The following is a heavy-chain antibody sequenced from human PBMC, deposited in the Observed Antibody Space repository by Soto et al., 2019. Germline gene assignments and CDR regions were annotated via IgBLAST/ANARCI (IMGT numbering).Heavy chain of an antibody. CDR2: IYATGTT. J-gene: IGHJ5*02. CDR1: GASFRGVY. V-gene: IGHV4-4*07. CDR3: VRDGTKTLRDWFDP. D-gene: IGHD1-1*01. Sequence: PSETLSLTCTVSGASFRGVYWSWIRKSAGKGLEWIGRIYATGTTDYNPSLKSRVMMSVDTSKKQFSLKLRSVTPADTAVYYCVRDGTKTLRDWFDPGGHGALVTVSS.